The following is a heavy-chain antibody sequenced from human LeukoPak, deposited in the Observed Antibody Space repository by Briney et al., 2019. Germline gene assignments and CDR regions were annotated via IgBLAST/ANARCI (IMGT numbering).Heavy chain of an antibody. D-gene: IGHD6-13*01. CDR1: GYTFTSYA. J-gene: IGHJ4*02. Sequence: GASVKASCKASGYTFTSYAMHWVRQAPGQRLEWMGWINAGNGNTKYSQKFQGRVTITRDTSASTAYMELSSLRSEDTAVYYCARGDSSSWPYYFDYWGQGTLVTVSS. CDR2: INAGNGNT. V-gene: IGHV1-3*01. CDR3: ARGDSSSWPYYFDY.